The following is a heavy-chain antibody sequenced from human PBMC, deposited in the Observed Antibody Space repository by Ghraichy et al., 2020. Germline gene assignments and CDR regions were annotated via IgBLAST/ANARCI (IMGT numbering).Heavy chain of an antibody. Sequence: GSLRLSCTVSGGSISSYYWSWIRQPPGKGLEWIGYIYYSGSTNYNPSLKSRVTISVDTSKNQFSLKLNSVTAADTAVYYCARGRRDFWSGYLGDYWGQGTLVTVSS. D-gene: IGHD3-3*01. V-gene: IGHV4-59*01. CDR1: GGSISSYY. J-gene: IGHJ4*02. CDR3: ARGRRDFWSGYLGDY. CDR2: IYYSGST.